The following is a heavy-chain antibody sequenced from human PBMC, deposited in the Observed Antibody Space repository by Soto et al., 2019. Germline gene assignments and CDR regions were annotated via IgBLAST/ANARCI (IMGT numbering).Heavy chain of an antibody. CDR3: AGFRGFGTMDV. CDR1: GFTFSSYG. D-gene: IGHD3-10*01. CDR2: IWYDGSNK. V-gene: IGHV3-33*01. Sequence: GGSLRLSCAASGFTFSSYGMHWVRQAPGKGLEWVAVIWYDGSNKYYADSVKGRFTISRDNSKNTLYLQMNSLRAEDTAVYYCAGFRGFGTMDVWGKGTTVTVSS. J-gene: IGHJ6*04.